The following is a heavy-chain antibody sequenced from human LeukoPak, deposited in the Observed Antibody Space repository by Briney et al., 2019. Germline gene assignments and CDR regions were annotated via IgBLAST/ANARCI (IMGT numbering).Heavy chain of an antibody. V-gene: IGHV4-59*01. CDR2: IYYSGST. CDR1: GGSISSYY. D-gene: IGHD4-17*01. J-gene: IGHJ4*02. Sequence: PSETLSLTCTVSGGSISSYYWSWIRQPPGKGLEWIGYIYYSGSTNYNPSLKSRVTISVDTSKNQFSLKLSSVTAADTAVYYCARAGGWRDPKTTVTYFDYWGQGTLVTVSS. CDR3: ARAGGWRDPKTTVTYFDY.